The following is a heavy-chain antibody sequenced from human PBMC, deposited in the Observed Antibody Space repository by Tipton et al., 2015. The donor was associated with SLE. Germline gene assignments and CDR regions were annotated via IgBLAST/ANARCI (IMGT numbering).Heavy chain of an antibody. V-gene: IGHV3-7*01. CDR3: ARGVDN. J-gene: IGHJ4*02. CDR1: GFSLSSYT. Sequence: SLRLSCAASGFSLSSYTMNWVRQAPGKGLEWVANIKEDGSETYYVDSVKGRFTISRDNAKTSLYLQMNNLRAEDTAVYYCARGVDNWGQGPLVTVSS. CDR2: IKEDGSET.